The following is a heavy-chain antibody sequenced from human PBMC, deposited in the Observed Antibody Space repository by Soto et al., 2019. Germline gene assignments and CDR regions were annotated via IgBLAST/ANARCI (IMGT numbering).Heavy chain of an antibody. CDR3: ARLTVRGVTKYFYYGMDV. Sequence: PSVTLSVTCAVYGGSFSGDYLSWIRPPPGKGLEWIGEINHSGDTNYNPSLRSRVTISVDTSKNQFSLKLNSVTAADTAVYFCARLTVRGVTKYFYYGMDVWGQGTTVTVSS. CDR2: INHSGDT. CDR1: GGSFSGDY. J-gene: IGHJ6*02. D-gene: IGHD3-10*01. V-gene: IGHV4-34*01.